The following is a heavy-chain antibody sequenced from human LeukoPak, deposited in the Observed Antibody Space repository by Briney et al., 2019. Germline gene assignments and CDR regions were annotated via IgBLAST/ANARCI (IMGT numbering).Heavy chain of an antibody. V-gene: IGHV3-30*03. Sequence: GGSLRLSCAASGFMLSSYTMHWVRQAPGKGPEWVASSNEDYIYSVKGRFIIYRDNSKNTLYLQMNSLRAEDTGDIYCVRETIPPAPHSGAFHIWGQGTMVTVSS. CDR1: GFMLSSYT. CDR3: VRETIPPAPHSGAFHI. CDR2: SNE. D-gene: IGHD2-2*02. J-gene: IGHJ3*02.